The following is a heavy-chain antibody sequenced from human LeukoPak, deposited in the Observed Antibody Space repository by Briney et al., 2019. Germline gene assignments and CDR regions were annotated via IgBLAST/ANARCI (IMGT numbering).Heavy chain of an antibody. CDR1: GDSISSFY. Sequence: PSETLSLTCTVSGDSISSFYWSWIRQPPGKGLEWIGYVFYTGDTNSNRSLKSRVTVSLDTSKRQVSLRLTSVTAADTAVYYCARHPFATPFDRWGRGTLVTVSS. D-gene: IGHD2-15*01. V-gene: IGHV4-59*08. CDR2: VFYTGDT. CDR3: ARHPFATPFDR. J-gene: IGHJ5*02.